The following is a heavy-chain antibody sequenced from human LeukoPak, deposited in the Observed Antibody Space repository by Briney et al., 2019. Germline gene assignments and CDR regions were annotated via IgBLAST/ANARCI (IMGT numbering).Heavy chain of an antibody. CDR2: TYYRSKWYN. D-gene: IGHD3-22*01. CDR1: GDSVSSNSAA. Sequence: SQTLSLTCAISGDSVSSNSAAWNWIRQSPSRGLEWLGRTYYRSKWYNDYAVSVKSRITINPDTSKNQFSLQLNSVTPEDTAVYYCARGDPSYYYDSSGYHDAFDIWGQGTMVTVSS. CDR3: ARGDPSYYYDSSGYHDAFDI. V-gene: IGHV6-1*01. J-gene: IGHJ3*02.